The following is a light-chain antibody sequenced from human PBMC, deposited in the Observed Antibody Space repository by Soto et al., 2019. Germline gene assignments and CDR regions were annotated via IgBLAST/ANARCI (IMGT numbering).Light chain of an antibody. Sequence: QSALTQPASMSGSPGQSITISCTGTSSDVGSYYPVSWFQQHPGKAPKLIIYEVNKRPSGVSDRFSGSKSGNTASVTISGLQAADEAEYYCCSYAGDTTFFVFGTGTKVTVL. CDR1: SSDVGSYYP. V-gene: IGLV2-23*02. CDR3: CSYAGDTTFFV. CDR2: EVN. J-gene: IGLJ1*01.